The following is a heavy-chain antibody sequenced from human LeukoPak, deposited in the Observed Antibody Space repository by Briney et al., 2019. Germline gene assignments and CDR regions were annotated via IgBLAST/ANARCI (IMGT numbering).Heavy chain of an antibody. CDR1: GFTFSSYN. CDR3: AALDNGRDY. V-gene: IGHV3-21*01. Sequence: GGSLRLSCAASGFTFSSYNMNWVRQAPGKGLEWVSSISSSSGYIYYADSVKGRFTISRDNAKNSLYLQMNSLRAEDTAVYYCAALDNGRDYWGQGTLVTVSS. CDR2: ISSSSGYI. J-gene: IGHJ4*02. D-gene: IGHD1-14*01.